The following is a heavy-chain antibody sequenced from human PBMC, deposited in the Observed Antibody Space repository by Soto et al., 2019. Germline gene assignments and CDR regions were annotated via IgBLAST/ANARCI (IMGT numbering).Heavy chain of an antibody. Sequence: GGSLRLSCAASGFTFSSYLMSWVRQAPGKGLEWVANIKQDGSEKYYVDSVKGRFTISRDNAKNSLYLQMNSLRAEDTAVYYCARERRQKYYDFWSGYPSPIYYFDYWGQGTLVTVSS. D-gene: IGHD3-3*01. CDR2: IKQDGSEK. J-gene: IGHJ4*02. V-gene: IGHV3-7*01. CDR3: ARERRQKYYDFWSGYPSPIYYFDY. CDR1: GFTFSSYL.